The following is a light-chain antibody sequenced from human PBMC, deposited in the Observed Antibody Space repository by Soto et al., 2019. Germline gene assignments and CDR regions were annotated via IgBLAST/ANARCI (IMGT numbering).Light chain of an antibody. J-gene: IGLJ2*01. Sequence: SYELTQPPSVSVSPGQTASITCSGDKLGDKYACWYQQKPGQSPVLVIYQDSERPSGIPERFSGSNSGNTATLTIIGTQAMDEADYYCQAWDSSTVLFGGGTKLTVL. V-gene: IGLV3-1*01. CDR1: KLGDKY. CDR2: QDS. CDR3: QAWDSSTVL.